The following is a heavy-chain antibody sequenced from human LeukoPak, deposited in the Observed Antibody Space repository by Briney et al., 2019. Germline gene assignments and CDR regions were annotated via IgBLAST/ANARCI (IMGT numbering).Heavy chain of an antibody. Sequence: PSETLSLTCAVSGYSISSGYYWGWIRQPPGKGLEWIGSIYHSGSTYYNPSLTSRVTISVDTPKTQFSLKLSSVTAADTAVYYCARTDDYSPDYYYYMDVWGKGTTVTVSS. CDR2: IYHSGST. J-gene: IGHJ6*03. CDR1: GYSISSGYY. CDR3: ARTDDYSPDYYYYMDV. D-gene: IGHD4-11*01. V-gene: IGHV4-38-2*01.